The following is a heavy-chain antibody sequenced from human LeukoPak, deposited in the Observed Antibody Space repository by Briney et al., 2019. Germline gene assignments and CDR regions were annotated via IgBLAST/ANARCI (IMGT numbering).Heavy chain of an antibody. J-gene: IGHJ4*02. V-gene: IGHV1-8*01. Sequence: ASVKVSCKASGYTFTSYDINWVRQATGQGLEWMGWMNPNSGNTGYAQKFQGRVTMTRNTSISTAYMELSSLRSEDTAVYYCARENGGNRYFDYWGQGTLVTVSS. CDR3: ARENGGNRYFDY. D-gene: IGHD4-23*01. CDR2: MNPNSGNT. CDR1: GYTFTSYD.